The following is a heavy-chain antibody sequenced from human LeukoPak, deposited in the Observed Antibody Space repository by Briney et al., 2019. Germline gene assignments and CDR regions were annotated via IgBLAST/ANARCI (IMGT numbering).Heavy chain of an antibody. J-gene: IGHJ4*02. Sequence: SETLSLTCTVSGGSISSYYWSWIRQPPGEGLEWIGYIYYSGSTNYNPSLKSRVTISVDTSKNQFPLKLSSVTAADTAVYYCARGWQQLAYFDYWGQGTLVTVSS. CDR3: ARGWQQLAYFDY. V-gene: IGHV4-59*01. CDR1: GGSISSYY. CDR2: IYYSGST. D-gene: IGHD6-13*01.